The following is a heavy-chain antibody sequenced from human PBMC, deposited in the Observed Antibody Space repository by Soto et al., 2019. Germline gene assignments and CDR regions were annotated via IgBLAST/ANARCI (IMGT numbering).Heavy chain of an antibody. Sequence: GGSLRLSCAASGFTLSRHTMNWVRQAPGKGLEWVSFIGSRTSDIYYADSVKGRFTISRNNAKNSLYLDLTRLRAEDTAVYFCVRDYYDTSGYPNTFDMWGQGTMVTVSS. D-gene: IGHD3-22*01. CDR2: IGSRTSDI. CDR3: VRDYYDTSGYPNTFDM. V-gene: IGHV3-21*01. J-gene: IGHJ3*02. CDR1: GFTLSRHT.